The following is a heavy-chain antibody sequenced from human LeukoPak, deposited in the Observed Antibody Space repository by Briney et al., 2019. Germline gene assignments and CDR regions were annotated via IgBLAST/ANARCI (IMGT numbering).Heavy chain of an antibody. CDR3: ATLGSIVWGRTGTASSL. J-gene: IGHJ4*02. D-gene: IGHD2-21*02. CDR1: GFTVTSNY. V-gene: IGHV3-53*04. Sequence: HPGGSLRLSCAASGFTVTSNYISWVRQAPGKGLEWVSVIYSGGNTYYGDSVKGRFTISRHNSKNTLYLQMNSLRADDTAVYYCATLGSIVWGRTGTASSLWGQGTLVTVSS. CDR2: IYSGGNT.